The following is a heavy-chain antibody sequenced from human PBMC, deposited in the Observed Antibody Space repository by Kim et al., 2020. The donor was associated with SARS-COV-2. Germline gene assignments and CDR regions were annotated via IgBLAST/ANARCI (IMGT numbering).Heavy chain of an antibody. Sequence: HAHKSRVTISVITSKNRFSLKLSSVTAADTAVYYCARVDSSPERWDWFDPWGQGTLVTVSS. D-gene: IGHD6-13*01. J-gene: IGHJ5*02. V-gene: IGHV4-59*01. CDR3: ARVDSSPERWDWFDP.